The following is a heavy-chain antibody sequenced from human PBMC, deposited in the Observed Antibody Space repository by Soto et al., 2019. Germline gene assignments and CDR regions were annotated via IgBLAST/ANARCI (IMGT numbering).Heavy chain of an antibody. Sequence: EVQLVESGGGLVKPGGSLRLSCAASGFTFSSYSMNWVRQAPGKGLEWVSSVSSSSNYIYYADSVKGRFTISRDNAKNSLFLHVNSLRAEDTAVYYCARDLVGATIWGQGTLVTVSS. J-gene: IGHJ4*02. V-gene: IGHV3-21*01. CDR2: VSSSSNYI. CDR1: GFTFSSYS. D-gene: IGHD1-26*01. CDR3: ARDLVGATI.